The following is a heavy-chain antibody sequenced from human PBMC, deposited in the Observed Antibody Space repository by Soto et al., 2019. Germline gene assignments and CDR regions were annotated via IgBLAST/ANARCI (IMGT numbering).Heavy chain of an antibody. CDR3: ARDLDIVLVPAADDYYYYGMDV. D-gene: IGHD2-2*03. V-gene: IGHV3-33*01. CDR2: IWYDGSNK. Sequence: QVQLVESGGGVVQPGRSLRLSCAASGFTFSSYGMHWVRQAPGKGLEWVAVIWYDGSNKYYADSVKGRFTISRDNSKNTLYLQMNSLRAEDTAVYYCARDLDIVLVPAADDYYYYGMDVWGQGTTVTVSS. J-gene: IGHJ6*02. CDR1: GFTFSSYG.